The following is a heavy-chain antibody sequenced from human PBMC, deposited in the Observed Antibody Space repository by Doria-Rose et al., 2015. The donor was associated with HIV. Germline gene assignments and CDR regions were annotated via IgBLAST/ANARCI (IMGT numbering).Heavy chain of an antibody. CDR3: ARIKSSRWYHKYYFDF. Sequence: QITLKESSPVLVKPTETLTLTCTVSGVSLSSPGMGVSWIRQPPGQALEWLAQISSDDERSYQTSLKSRLTISRGTSKSQVVLTITDMDPVDAATYYCARIKSSRWYHKYYFDFWGQGTLVIVSA. CDR2: ISSDDER. J-gene: IGHJ4*02. CDR1: GVSLSSPGMG. D-gene: IGHD6-13*01. V-gene: IGHV2-26*01.